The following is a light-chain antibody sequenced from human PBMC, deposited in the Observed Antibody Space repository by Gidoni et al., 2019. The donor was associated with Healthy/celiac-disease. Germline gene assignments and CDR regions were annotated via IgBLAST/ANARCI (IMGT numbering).Light chain of an antibody. CDR3: QQSYSTPCS. CDR1: QSISSY. CDR2: DAS. Sequence: DIQMTQSPSSLSASVGDRFTITCRASQSISSYLNWYQQKPGKAPKLLISDASNLQSGGASRFSGSGSGTDCNLAIRSLQPEDFATYFCQQSYSTPCSFGQGTKLEIK. V-gene: IGKV1-39*01. J-gene: IGKJ2*04.